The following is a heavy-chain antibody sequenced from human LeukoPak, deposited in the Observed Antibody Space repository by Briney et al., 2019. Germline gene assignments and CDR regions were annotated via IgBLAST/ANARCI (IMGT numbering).Heavy chain of an antibody. CDR3: ARESMTTISLDC. J-gene: IGHJ4*02. D-gene: IGHD4-11*01. CDR1: GFTFSSYG. CDR2: IWYDGTNK. Sequence: PGGSLRLSCAASGFTFSSYGMHRVRHAPGKGLEWMAVIWYDGTNKYYADSVKGRFTISRDNSKNTLYLQMNSLRAEDTAVYFCARESMTTISLDCWGQGTLVTVST. V-gene: IGHV3-33*01.